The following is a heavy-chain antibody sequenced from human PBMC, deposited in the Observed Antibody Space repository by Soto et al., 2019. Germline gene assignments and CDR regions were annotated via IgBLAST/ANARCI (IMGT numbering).Heavy chain of an antibody. CDR2: IYHSGST. CDR3: ARGTNYYDSSGYYLDY. J-gene: IGHJ4*02. CDR1: GGSISSGGYS. Sequence: QLQLQESGSGLVKPSQTLSLTCAVSGGSISSGGYSWSWIRQPPGKGLQWIGYIYHSGSTYYNPSLKCRVTISVDRSKNQFALKLSSVTAADRAVYYCARGTNYYDSSGYYLDYWGQGTLVTVSS. D-gene: IGHD3-22*01. V-gene: IGHV4-30-2*01.